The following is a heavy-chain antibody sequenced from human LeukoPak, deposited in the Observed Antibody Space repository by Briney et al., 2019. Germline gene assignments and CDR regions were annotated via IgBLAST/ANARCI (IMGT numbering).Heavy chain of an antibody. D-gene: IGHD2-15*01. J-gene: IGHJ4*02. CDR3: ARGSVVAANFDF. V-gene: IGHV3-7*01. CDR2: INQDGSEK. CDR1: GFTFSDYW. Sequence: GGSLRLSCAASGFTFSDYWMSWGRQTPGKGLEWVANINQDGSEKDYVDSLRGRLTISRDNAKNSLFLQMNILRADDAAVYYCARGSVVAANFDFWGQGPLVSVSS.